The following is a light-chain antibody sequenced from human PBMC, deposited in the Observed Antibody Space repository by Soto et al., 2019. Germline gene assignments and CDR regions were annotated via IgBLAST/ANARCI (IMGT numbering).Light chain of an antibody. CDR1: QSISGY. CDR3: QQGYSPPYS. CDR2: SAS. V-gene: IGKV1-39*01. J-gene: IGKJ2*01. Sequence: DIQMTQSPSSLSASVGDRVTITCRASQSISGYLNWYQQKPGKAPKLLIYSASSLQSGAPSRFGGRGSGSDFTFIISGLQPEECATYSCQQGYSPPYSFGQGTKLEIK.